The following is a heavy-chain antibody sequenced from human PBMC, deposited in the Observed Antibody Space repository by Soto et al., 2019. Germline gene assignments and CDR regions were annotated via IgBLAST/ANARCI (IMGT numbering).Heavy chain of an antibody. CDR2: ISSDGITK. CDR3: AMDLYGGSSRFDY. Sequence: QVPLVESGGGAVQPGRSLRLSCAASGFTFSNNGIHWVRQAPGKGLEWVAVISSDGITKYYADSVKGRSTISRDNSKNTLFLQMNSLRVEDTAVYYCAMDLYGGSSRFDYWGQGTLVTVSS. V-gene: IGHV3-30*03. CDR1: GFTFSNNG. J-gene: IGHJ4*02. D-gene: IGHD2-15*01.